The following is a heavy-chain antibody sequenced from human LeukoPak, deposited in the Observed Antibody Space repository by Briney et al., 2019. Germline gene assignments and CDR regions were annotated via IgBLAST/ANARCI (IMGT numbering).Heavy chain of an antibody. CDR3: AREVEMATTAGAFDI. CDR1: GFTFSDYY. V-gene: IGHV3-11*01. CDR2: ISSSGSTI. J-gene: IGHJ3*02. D-gene: IGHD5-24*01. Sequence: GGSLRLSCAASGFTFSDYYMSWIRQAPGKGLEWVSYISSSGSTINYADSVKGRFTISRDNAKNSLYLQMNSLRAEDTAVYYCAREVEMATTAGAFDIWGQGTMVTVSS.